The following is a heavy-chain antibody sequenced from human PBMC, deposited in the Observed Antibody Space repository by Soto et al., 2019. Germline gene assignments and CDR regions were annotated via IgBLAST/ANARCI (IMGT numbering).Heavy chain of an antibody. J-gene: IGHJ4*02. CDR2: ISSSGSTI. CDR3: ARGGSYSPDFDY. D-gene: IGHD1-26*01. V-gene: IGHV3-48*03. Sequence: HPGGSLRLSCAASGFTFSSYEMNWVRQAPGKGLEWVSYISSSGSTIYYADSVKGRFTISRDNAKNSLYLQMNSLRAEDTAVYYCARGGSYSPDFDYWGQGALVTVSS. CDR1: GFTFSSYE.